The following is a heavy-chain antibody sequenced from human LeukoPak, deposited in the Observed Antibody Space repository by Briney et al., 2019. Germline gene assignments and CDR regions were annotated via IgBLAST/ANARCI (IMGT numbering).Heavy chain of an antibody. D-gene: IGHD5-18*01. CDR3: AKVTGYSYGPYYFDY. Sequence: GGSLRLSCAASGFTFSSYSMNWVRQAPGKGLEWVSSISSSSSYIYYADSVKGRFTISRDNSKNTLYLQMNSLRAEDTAVYYCAKVTGYSYGPYYFDYWGQGTLVTVSS. V-gene: IGHV3-21*04. J-gene: IGHJ4*02. CDR2: ISSSSSYI. CDR1: GFTFSSYS.